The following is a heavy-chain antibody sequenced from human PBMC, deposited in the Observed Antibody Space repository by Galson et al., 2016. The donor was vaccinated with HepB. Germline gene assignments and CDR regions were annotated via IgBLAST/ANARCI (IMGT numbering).Heavy chain of an antibody. D-gene: IGHD2-15*01. Sequence: SLRLSCAASGFTFSSYAMSWVRQAPGKGLEWVSAISGSGARTYYADSVKGRFTISRDNSKNTLYLQMNSLRADDTAVYYCAKGNVRCSCGSCYPPDYWGQGTLVTVSS. CDR2: ISGSGART. CDR3: AKGNVRCSCGSCYPPDY. CDR1: GFTFSSYA. J-gene: IGHJ4*02. V-gene: IGHV3-23*01.